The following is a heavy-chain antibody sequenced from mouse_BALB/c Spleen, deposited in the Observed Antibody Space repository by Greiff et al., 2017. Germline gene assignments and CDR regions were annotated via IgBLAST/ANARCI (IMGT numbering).Heavy chain of an antibody. CDR2: IWSGGST. D-gene: IGHD2-14*01. Sequence: VKLVESGPGLVQPSQSLSITCTVSGFSLTSYGVHWVRQSPGKGLEWLGVIWSGGSTDYNAAFISRLSISKDNSKSQVFFKMNSLQANDTAIYYCARLGVRLYYYAMDYWGQGTSVTVSS. V-gene: IGHV2-2*02. CDR3: ARLGVRLYYYAMDY. CDR1: GFSLTSYG. J-gene: IGHJ4*01.